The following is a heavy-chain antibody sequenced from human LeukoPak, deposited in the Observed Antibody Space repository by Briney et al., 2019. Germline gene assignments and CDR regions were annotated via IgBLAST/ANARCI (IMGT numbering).Heavy chain of an antibody. J-gene: IGHJ5*02. CDR3: ARVGTTLFDP. CDR1: GGSISSGSYY. Sequence: SQTLSLTCTVSGGSISSGSYYWSWIRQPAGKGLEWIGRIYTSGSTNYNPSLKSRVTISVDTSKNQFSLKLSSVTAADTAAYYCARVGTTLFDPWGQGTLVTVSS. D-gene: IGHD1-1*01. V-gene: IGHV4-61*02. CDR2: IYTSGST.